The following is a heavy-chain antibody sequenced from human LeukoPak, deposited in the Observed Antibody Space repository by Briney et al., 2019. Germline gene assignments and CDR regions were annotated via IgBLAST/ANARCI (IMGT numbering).Heavy chain of an antibody. J-gene: IGHJ4*02. V-gene: IGHV3-21*05. CDR2: IVTSGGFQ. D-gene: IGHD5-24*01. CDR1: HFAFMSYR. CDR3: GRASSGDNWPIDF. Sequence: AGSLRLSCGAWHFAFMSYRINWVRQAPGKGLEWVSYIVTSGGFQSYADPVKGRFTISRDNAKNSLYLQMNSLRDDVTRVYFCGRASSGDNWPIDFWGQGTLVTVSS.